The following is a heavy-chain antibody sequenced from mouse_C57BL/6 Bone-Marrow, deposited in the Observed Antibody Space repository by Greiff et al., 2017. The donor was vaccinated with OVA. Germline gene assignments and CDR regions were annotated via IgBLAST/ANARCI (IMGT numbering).Heavy chain of an antibody. CDR1: GYTFTNYW. V-gene: IGHV1-63*01. J-gene: IGHJ1*03. Sequence: QVQLQQSGAELVRPGTSAKMSCKASGYTFTNYWIGWAKQRPGHGLEWIGDIYPGGGYTNYNEKFKGKATLTADKSSSTAYMQFSSLTSEDSAIYYCARLGDYDWYFDVWGTGTTVTVSS. CDR2: IYPGGGYT. CDR3: ARLGDYDWYFDV. D-gene: IGHD2-4*01.